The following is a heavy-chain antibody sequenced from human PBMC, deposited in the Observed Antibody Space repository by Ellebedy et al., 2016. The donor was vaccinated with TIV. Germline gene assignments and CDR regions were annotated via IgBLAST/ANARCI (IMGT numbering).Heavy chain of an antibody. CDR2: IKQDGSEE. Sequence: PGGSLRLSCAASGFTFSNFWMSWFRQAPGEGLEWVANIKQDGSEEYYVDSVKGRFTISRANAWKSLYLQMNSLRAEDTAVYYCARGGLSCDPWGQGTLVTVSS. CDR1: GFTFSNFW. D-gene: IGHD2-21*01. J-gene: IGHJ5*02. V-gene: IGHV3-7*03. CDR3: ARGGLSCDP.